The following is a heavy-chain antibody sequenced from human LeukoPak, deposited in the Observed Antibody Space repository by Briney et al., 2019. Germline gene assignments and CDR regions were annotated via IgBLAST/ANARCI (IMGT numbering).Heavy chain of an antibody. Sequence: SETLSLTCTVSGGSISSGGYYWSWIRQHPGKGLEWIGYIYYSGSTYYNPSLKSRVTISVDTSKNQFSLKLSSVTAADTAVYYCARENLPAGLDYWGQGTLVTVSS. CDR1: GGSISSGGYY. D-gene: IGHD6-13*01. V-gene: IGHV4-31*03. CDR3: ARENLPAGLDY. CDR2: IYYSGST. J-gene: IGHJ4*02.